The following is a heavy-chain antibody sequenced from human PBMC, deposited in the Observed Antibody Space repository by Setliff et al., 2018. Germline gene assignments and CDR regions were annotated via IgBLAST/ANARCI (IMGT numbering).Heavy chain of an antibody. J-gene: IGHJ3*02. V-gene: IGHV4-59*01. Sequence: SETLSLTCTLSGDSITSYYLTWIRQPPGKGLEWIGCMFYTGTTNYNPSLKSRVTMSIDTSMKSFSLRLASVTPADTAIYYCATNLATPSDAFDIWGQGTMVTVSS. CDR1: GDSITSYY. CDR2: MFYTGTT. CDR3: ATNLATPSDAFDI.